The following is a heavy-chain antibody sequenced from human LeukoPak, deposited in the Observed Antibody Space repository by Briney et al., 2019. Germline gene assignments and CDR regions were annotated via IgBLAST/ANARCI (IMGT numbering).Heavy chain of an antibody. CDR1: GGSISSYY. J-gene: IGHJ4*02. V-gene: IGHV4-59*08. CDR3: ASSLRSSGWFYYFDY. CDR2: IYYSGST. D-gene: IGHD6-19*01. Sequence: TSETLSLTCTVSGGSISSYYWSWIRQPPGKGLEWIGYIYYSGSTNYNPSLKSRVTISVDTSKNQFSLKLSSVTAADTAVYYCASSLRSSGWFYYFDYWGQGTLVTVSS.